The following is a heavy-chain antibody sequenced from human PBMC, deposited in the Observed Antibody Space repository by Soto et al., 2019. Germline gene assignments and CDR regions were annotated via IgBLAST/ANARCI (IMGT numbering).Heavy chain of an antibody. CDR2: INDGNVNT. D-gene: IGHD2-21*02. Sequence: QVKLVQSGAEEKKPGASVKVSCKASGYTFTRYAMRWVRQAPGQRLEWMGWINDGNVNTKYSQKYKGRVTITRDTHARTAYMKMSSLRSEDTAVYYCARSIVVVTALDYWGQATLVTVSS. V-gene: IGHV1-3*05. CDR3: ARSIVVVTALDY. J-gene: IGHJ4*02. CDR1: GYTFTRYA.